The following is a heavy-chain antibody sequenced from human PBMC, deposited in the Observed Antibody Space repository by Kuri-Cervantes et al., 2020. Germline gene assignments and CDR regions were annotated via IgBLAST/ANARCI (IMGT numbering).Heavy chain of an antibody. J-gene: IGHJ5*02. D-gene: IGHD1-14*01. CDR2: IYYTGST. CDR1: GGSISSTSHY. V-gene: IGHV4-39*07. CDR3: ARSRYGRFDP. Sequence: SETLSLTCTVSGGSISSTSHYWGWIRQPPGKGLEWIGSIYYTGSTYYNPSLKSRVTISVDTSKNQFSLKLSSVTAADTAVYYCARSRYGRFDPWGQGTLVTVSS.